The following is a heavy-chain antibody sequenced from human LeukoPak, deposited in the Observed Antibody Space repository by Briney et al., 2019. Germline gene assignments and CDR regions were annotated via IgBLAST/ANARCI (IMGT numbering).Heavy chain of an antibody. J-gene: IGHJ4*02. D-gene: IGHD3-16*01. V-gene: IGHV3-48*03. CDR1: GFTFSSYE. CDR3: VRDHLYSFDY. CDR2: ISSSGRTI. Sequence: GGSLRLSCAASGFTFSSYEMNWVRQAPGKGLEWVSYISSSGRTIYYADSVKGRFTISGDNAKNLLYLQMNSLRDEDTAVYYCVRDHLYSFDYWGQGTLVTVSS.